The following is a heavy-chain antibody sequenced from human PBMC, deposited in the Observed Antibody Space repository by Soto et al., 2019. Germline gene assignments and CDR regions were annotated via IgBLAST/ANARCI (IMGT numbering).Heavy chain of an antibody. Sequence: QVQLVQSGAEVKKPGASVKVSCKVSGYSFTGYFMHWVRQAPGQGLEWMGWINPNSGGRNFAQKFQGRVTMTRDTSISTAYMELSGLTSDDTDFYYCARGTQPLRRCNGGSCYSNFDYWGQGTLVTVSS. CDR2: INPNSGGR. J-gene: IGHJ4*02. D-gene: IGHD2-15*01. V-gene: IGHV1-2*02. CDR3: ARGTQPLRRCNGGSCYSNFDY. CDR1: GYSFTGYF.